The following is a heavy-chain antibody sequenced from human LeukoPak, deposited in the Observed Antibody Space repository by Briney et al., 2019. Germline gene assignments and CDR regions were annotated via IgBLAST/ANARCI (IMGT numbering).Heavy chain of an antibody. CDR1: GYTFTGYY. CDR2: ISAYNGNT. J-gene: IGHJ6*02. Sequence: ASVKVSCKTSGYTFTGYYILWVRQAPGQGLEWMGWISAYNGNTNYAQKLQGRVTMTTDTSTSTAYMELRSLRSDDTAVYYCARDFPRDGYNPYYYYGMDVWGQGTTVTVSS. V-gene: IGHV1-18*04. D-gene: IGHD5-24*01. CDR3: ARDFPRDGYNPYYYYGMDV.